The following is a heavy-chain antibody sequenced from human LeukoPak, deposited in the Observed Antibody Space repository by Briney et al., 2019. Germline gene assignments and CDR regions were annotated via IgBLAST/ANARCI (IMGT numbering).Heavy chain of an antibody. V-gene: IGHV4-59*12. Sequence: SETLSLTCTVSGGSISSYYWSWIRQPPGKGLEWIGEIYHSGSTNHNPSLKSRVTISVDKSKNQFSLKLSSVTAADTAVYYCAREPYGSGSYHWFDPWGQGTLVTVSS. CDR3: AREPYGSGSYHWFDP. J-gene: IGHJ5*02. CDR1: GGSISSYY. D-gene: IGHD3-10*01. CDR2: IYHSGST.